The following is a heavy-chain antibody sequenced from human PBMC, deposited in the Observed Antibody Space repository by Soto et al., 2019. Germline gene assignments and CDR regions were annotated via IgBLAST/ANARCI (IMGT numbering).Heavy chain of an antibody. J-gene: IGHJ5*02. CDR3: ARDRGYNWNYGWFDP. CDR2: ISPYNGNT. D-gene: IGHD1-7*01. V-gene: IGHV1-18*01. Sequence: QVQLVQSGAEVKKPGASVKVSCKASGYTFTSYGISWVRQAPGQGLEWMGRISPYNGNTNYAQKLQGRVTMTTDTSTSTAYMKLRSLSSDDTAVYYCARDRGYNWNYGWFDPWGQGTLVTVSS. CDR1: GYTFTSYG.